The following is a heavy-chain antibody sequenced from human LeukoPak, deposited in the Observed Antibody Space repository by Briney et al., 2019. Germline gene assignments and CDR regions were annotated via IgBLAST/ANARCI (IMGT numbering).Heavy chain of an antibody. CDR2: INPNSGGT. V-gene: IGHV1-2*06. Sequence: ASVKVSCKASGYTFTDYYIHWVRQAPGQGLEWMGRINPNSGGTNYAQNFQGKVTVTRDTSISTVYMELSGLRSDDTAVYYCTRYYYLTSGFDYWGQGTLVTVSS. CDR1: GYTFTDYY. CDR3: TRYYYLTSGFDY. J-gene: IGHJ4*02. D-gene: IGHD3-22*01.